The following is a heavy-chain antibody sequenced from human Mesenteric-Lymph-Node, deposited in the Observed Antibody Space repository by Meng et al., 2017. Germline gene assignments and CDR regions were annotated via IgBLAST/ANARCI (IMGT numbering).Heavy chain of an antibody. V-gene: IGHV4-59*01. CDR1: GGSISSYY. Sequence: SETLSLTCTVSGGSISSYYWSWIRQHPGKGLEWIGYIYYSGSTYYNPSLKSRVTISVDTSKNQFSLKLSSVTAADTAVYYCARGTVYCSSTSCSPPYYYYYYYGMDVWGQGTTVTVSS. CDR2: IYYSGST. D-gene: IGHD2-2*01. J-gene: IGHJ6*02. CDR3: ARGTVYCSSTSCSPPYYYYYYYGMDV.